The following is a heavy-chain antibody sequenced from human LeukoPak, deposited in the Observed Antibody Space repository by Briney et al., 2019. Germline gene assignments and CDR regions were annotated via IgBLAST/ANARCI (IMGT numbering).Heavy chain of an antibody. CDR1: GFTFSNAW. CDR3: TTGSNYYDSSGYPLADDAFDI. J-gene: IGHJ3*02. D-gene: IGHD3-22*01. V-gene: IGHV3-15*01. CDR2: IKSKTDGGTT. Sequence: GGSLRLSCAASGFTFSNAWMSWVRQAPGKGLEWVGRIKSKTDGGTTDYAAPVKGRFTISRDDSKNTLYLQMNSLKTEDTAVYYCTTGSNYYDSSGYPLADDAFDIWGQGTMVTVSS.